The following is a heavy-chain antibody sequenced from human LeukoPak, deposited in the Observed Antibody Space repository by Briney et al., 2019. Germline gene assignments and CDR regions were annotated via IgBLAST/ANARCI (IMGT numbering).Heavy chain of an antibody. CDR3: ARDRTRHYYGSGSYWNY. Sequence: GGSLRLSCAVSGFTFDDYGMSWVRQAPGKGVEWLSGINWNGGSTGYADSVKGRFTTSRDNAKNSLYLQMNSLRAEDTALYYCARDRTRHYYGSGSYWNYWGQGTLVTVSS. CDR1: GFTFDDYG. CDR2: INWNGGST. V-gene: IGHV3-20*04. D-gene: IGHD3-10*01. J-gene: IGHJ4*02.